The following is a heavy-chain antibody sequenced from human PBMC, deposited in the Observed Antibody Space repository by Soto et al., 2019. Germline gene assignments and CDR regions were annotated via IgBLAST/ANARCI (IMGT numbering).Heavy chain of an antibody. CDR1: GGSVNSAGYS. CDR2: IYHSGST. Sequence: SETLSLTCAVSGGSVNSAGYSWSWIRQPPGKGLEWIGYIYHSGSTYYNPSLKSRVTISLDRSNNHFSLKLSSVTAADTAVYYCATVPIHYASSGYSHYGTFDIWGQGTMVTVSS. D-gene: IGHD3-22*01. V-gene: IGHV4-30-2*01. J-gene: IGHJ3*02. CDR3: ATVPIHYASSGYSHYGTFDI.